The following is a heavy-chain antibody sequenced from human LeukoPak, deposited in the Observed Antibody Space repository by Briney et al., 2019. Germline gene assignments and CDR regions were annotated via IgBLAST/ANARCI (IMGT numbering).Heavy chain of an antibody. Sequence: ASVKVSCKASGYTFTSYGISWVRQAPGQGLEWMGWINPNSGGTNYAQKFQGRVTMTRDTSISTAYMELSRLRSDDTAVYYCAREYCGGDCYGPFDYWGQGTLVTVSS. CDR2: INPNSGGT. V-gene: IGHV1-2*02. J-gene: IGHJ4*02. D-gene: IGHD2-21*02. CDR1: GYTFTSYG. CDR3: AREYCGGDCYGPFDY.